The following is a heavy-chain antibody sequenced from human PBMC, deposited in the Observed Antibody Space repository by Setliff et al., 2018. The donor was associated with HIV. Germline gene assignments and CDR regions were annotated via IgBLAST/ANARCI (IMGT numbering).Heavy chain of an antibody. J-gene: IGHJ4*02. V-gene: IGHV3-21*04. CDR3: AVVAAGFYYFDY. Sequence: GGSLRLSCAASGFTFSSYWMHWVRLAPGKGLVWVSRINTISSGYIYYADSVKGRFTISRDNAKNSLYLQMNSLRAEDMALYYCAVVAAGFYYFDYWGQGTLVTVSS. CDR1: GFTFSSYW. D-gene: IGHD6-13*01. CDR2: INTISSGYI.